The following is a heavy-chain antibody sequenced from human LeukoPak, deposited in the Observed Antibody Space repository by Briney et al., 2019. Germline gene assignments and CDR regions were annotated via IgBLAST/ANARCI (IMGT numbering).Heavy chain of an antibody. CDR2: IYTSGTT. Sequence: NSSQTLSLTCTVSGGSISSGSYYWSWIRQPAGKGLEWIGRIYTSGTTNYNPSLKSRVTISVDTSKNQFSLKLSSVTAADTAVYYCARATYYGSGSYLDWGQGTLVTVSS. D-gene: IGHD3-10*01. V-gene: IGHV4-61*02. CDR1: GGSISSGSYY. J-gene: IGHJ4*02. CDR3: ARATYYGSGSYLD.